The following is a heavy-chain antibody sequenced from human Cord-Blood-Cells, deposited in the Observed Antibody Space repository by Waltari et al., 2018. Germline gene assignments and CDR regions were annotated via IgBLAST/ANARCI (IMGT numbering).Heavy chain of an antibody. V-gene: IGHV3-7*01. D-gene: IGHD2-2*01. J-gene: IGHJ6*03. CDR1: GFTFSSYW. CDR2: IKQDGSEK. Sequence: EVQLVESGGGLVQPGGSLRLSCAASGFTFSSYWMSWVRQAPGKGLEWVANIKQDGSEKYYVDSVKGRFTISRDNAKNSLYLQMNSLRAEDTAVYYCARQLVVPAAIGPYYYYYMDVWGKGTTVTVSS. CDR3: ARQLVVPAAIGPYYYYYMDV.